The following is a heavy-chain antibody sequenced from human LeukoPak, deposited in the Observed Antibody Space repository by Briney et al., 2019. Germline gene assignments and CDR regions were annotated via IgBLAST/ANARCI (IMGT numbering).Heavy chain of an antibody. J-gene: IGHJ3*02. D-gene: IGHD5-24*01. CDR3: AREGSRDGYNSAFDI. CDR1: GGPFSSYT. CDR2: INPNSGGT. V-gene: IGHV1-2*06. Sequence: GSSVKVSFKASGGPFSSYTISWVRQAPGQGLEWMGRINPNSGGTNYAQKFQGRVTMTRDTSISTAYMELSRLRSDDTAVYYCAREGSRDGYNSAFDIWGQGTMVTVSS.